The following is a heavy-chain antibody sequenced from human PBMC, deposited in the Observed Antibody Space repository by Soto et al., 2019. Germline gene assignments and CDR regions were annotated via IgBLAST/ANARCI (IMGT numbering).Heavy chain of an antibody. CDR2: INPSGGST. CDR1: GYTFTSYY. Sequence: ASVKVSCKASGYTFTSYYMHWVRQAPGQGLEWMGIINPSGGSTSYAQKFQGRVTMTRDTSTSTVYMELSSLRSEDTAVYYCASYCSGGSCYPDGGAFDIWGQGTMVTVSS. CDR3: ASYCSGGSCYPDGGAFDI. J-gene: IGHJ3*02. D-gene: IGHD2-15*01. V-gene: IGHV1-46*03.